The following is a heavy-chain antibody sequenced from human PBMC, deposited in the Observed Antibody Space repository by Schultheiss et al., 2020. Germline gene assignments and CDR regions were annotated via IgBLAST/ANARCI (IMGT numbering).Heavy chain of an antibody. CDR3: ARVEFSTLAY. V-gene: IGHV5-51*01. CDR1: GYSFTSYW. D-gene: IGHD3-16*02. Sequence: GESLKISCKGSGYSFTSYWIGWVRQVPGKGLEWMGIIYPDDSKTKYSPSFQGQVTISADKSTETAYLQWDSLKASDSAIYFCARVEFSTLAYWGQGTLVTVSS. CDR2: IYPDDSKT. J-gene: IGHJ4*02.